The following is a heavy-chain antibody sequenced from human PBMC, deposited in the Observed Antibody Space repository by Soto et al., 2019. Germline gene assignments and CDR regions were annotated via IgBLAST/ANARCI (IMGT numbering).Heavy chain of an antibody. J-gene: IGHJ4*02. CDR1: GFTVSSYG. CDR3: TGEVASGY. D-gene: IGHD2-8*02. Sequence: QVQLVESGGGVVQPGRSLRLSCAASGFTVSSYGMHWVRQAPGKGLEWVAVISRDVGTKYYADSVKGRFTISRDNSSNTLFLEMNSLRGDDMAVYYCTGEVASGYWGQGTLVTVSS. CDR2: ISRDVGTK. V-gene: IGHV3-30*03.